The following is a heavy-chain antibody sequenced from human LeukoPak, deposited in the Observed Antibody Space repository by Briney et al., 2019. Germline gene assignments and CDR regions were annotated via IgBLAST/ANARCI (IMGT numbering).Heavy chain of an antibody. D-gene: IGHD5-18*01. J-gene: IGHJ4*02. CDR2: NDPNDSET. Sequence: AESLKISCKASGYSFISYWIGWVRQMPRKGLEWMGINDPNDSETRYTPSFQGQVTISVDKSLTTADLQWNSLKASDTAMYYCARQTAMGRSGDYWGQGTLVTVSS. CDR1: GYSFISYW. V-gene: IGHV5-51*01. CDR3: ARQTAMGRSGDY.